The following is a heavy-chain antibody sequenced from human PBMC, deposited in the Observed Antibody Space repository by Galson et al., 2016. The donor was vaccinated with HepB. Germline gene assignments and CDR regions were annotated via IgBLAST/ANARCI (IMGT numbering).Heavy chain of an antibody. CDR2: INHDGGAK. D-gene: IGHD5-24*01. J-gene: IGHJ4*02. V-gene: IGHV3-7*01. CDR3: ARRLGDGYNSPLDY. CDR1: EFAFSTYW. Sequence: SLRLSCAASEFAFSTYWMSWVRQAPGKGLDWVANINHDGGAKYYVDSVKGRFTISRDNAQNSLYLQMNSLRAEDTAVYYCARRLGDGYNSPLDYWGQGTLVTVSS.